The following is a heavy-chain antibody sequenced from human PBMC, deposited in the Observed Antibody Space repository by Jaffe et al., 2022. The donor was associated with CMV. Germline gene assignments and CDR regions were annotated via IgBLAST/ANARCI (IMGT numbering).Heavy chain of an antibody. D-gene: IGHD3-22*01. J-gene: IGHJ4*02. V-gene: IGHV3-9*01. CDR2: ISWNSGSI. CDR1: GFTFDDYA. Sequence: EVQLVESGGGLVQPGRSLRLSCAASGFTFDDYAMHWVRQAPGKGLEWVSGISWNSGSIGYADSVKGRFTISRDNAKNSLYLQMNSLRAEDTALYYCAKVEDSSGYYSSYFDYWGQGTLVTVSS. CDR3: AKVEDSSGYYSSYFDY.